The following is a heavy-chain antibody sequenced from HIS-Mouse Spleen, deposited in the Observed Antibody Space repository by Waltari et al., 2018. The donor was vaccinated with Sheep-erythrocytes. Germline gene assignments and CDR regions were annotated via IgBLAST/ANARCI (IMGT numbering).Heavy chain of an antibody. Sequence: QVQLVQSGAEVKKPGASVKVSCKASGYTFTVYYMHWVRQAPGQGLGWMGRNNPKRGGTNKAQKCQGRGTMTGDTSISTAYMELSRLRSDDTAVYYCARGYCSSTSCYGYFQHWGQGTLVTVSS. J-gene: IGHJ1*01. CDR3: ARGYCSSTSCYGYFQH. CDR2: NNPKRGGT. CDR1: GYTFTVYY. V-gene: IGHV1-2*06. D-gene: IGHD2-2*01.